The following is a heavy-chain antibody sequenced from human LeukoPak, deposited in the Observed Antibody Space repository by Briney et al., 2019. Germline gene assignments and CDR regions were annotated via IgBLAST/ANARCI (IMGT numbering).Heavy chain of an antibody. CDR2: IWSDGNNR. Sequence: GGSLRLSCATSGFTFRNYGMHWVRQATGKGLEWVSFIWSDGNNRFYADSVKGRFTISRDNSKKMLYPQMDTLRAEDTALYYCAKDPGGSVSGFDIDFWGKGTTVIVSS. D-gene: IGHD2-8*02. CDR1: GFTFRNYG. J-gene: IGHJ6*03. CDR3: AKDPGGSVSGFDIDF. V-gene: IGHV3-30*02.